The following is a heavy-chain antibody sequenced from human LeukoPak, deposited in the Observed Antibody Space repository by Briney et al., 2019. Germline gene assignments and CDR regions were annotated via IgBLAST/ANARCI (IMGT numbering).Heavy chain of an antibody. J-gene: IGHJ4*02. Sequence: GASVKVSCKAAGYTFTAYYIHWVRQAPGQGLEWMGWISAYNGNTNYAQKLQGRVTMTTDTSTSTAYMELRSLGSDDTAVYYCARGLALTENYFDYWGQGTLVTVSS. CDR1: GYTFTAYY. CDR3: ARGLALTENYFDY. CDR2: ISAYNGNT. D-gene: IGHD3-9*01. V-gene: IGHV1-18*04.